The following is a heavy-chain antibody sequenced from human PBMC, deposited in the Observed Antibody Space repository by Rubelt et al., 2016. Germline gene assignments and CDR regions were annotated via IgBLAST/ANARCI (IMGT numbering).Heavy chain of an antibody. Sequence: QVQLQESGPGLVKPSETLSLTCTVSGGPINAYYWTWIRQAPGKALEWIGTIHYSGSTNFSPSLKDRVIMLIDTSKNQFSLHLGSVTVADTAVYYCARQPSGTIRLDYWGQGALVIVSS. J-gene: IGHJ4*02. D-gene: IGHD3-10*01. CDR1: GGPINAYY. V-gene: IGHV4-59*08. CDR3: ARQPSGTIRLDY. CDR2: IHYSGST.